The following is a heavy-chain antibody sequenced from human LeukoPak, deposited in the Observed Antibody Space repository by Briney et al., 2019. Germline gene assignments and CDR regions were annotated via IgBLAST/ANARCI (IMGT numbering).Heavy chain of an antibody. D-gene: IGHD4-11*01. CDR3: ARFKVTVTSIP. Sequence: QPGGSLRLSCAASGFTFSDYWMHWVRQAPGKGLVWVPRINPDGSSASYADSVKGRFTISRDNAKNTLYLQMNSLRAEDTAVYYCARFKVTVTSIPWGQGTLVTVSS. V-gene: IGHV3-74*01. J-gene: IGHJ5*02. CDR1: GFTFSDYW. CDR2: INPDGSSA.